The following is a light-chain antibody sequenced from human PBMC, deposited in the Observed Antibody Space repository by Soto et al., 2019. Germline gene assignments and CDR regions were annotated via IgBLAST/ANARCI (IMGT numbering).Light chain of an antibody. V-gene: IGKV3-20*01. Sequence: ENVLTQSPGTLSLSPGSRATLSCRASQSVSSSYLTWYQQKPGQAPMLLIYGASSMDTGNPDRFSGSVSETDFTHNINRLEPEDFAVYYLKQYGRSPPWTFVQGTKGEIK. CDR3: KQYGRSPPWT. CDR2: GAS. CDR1: QSVSSSY. J-gene: IGKJ1*01.